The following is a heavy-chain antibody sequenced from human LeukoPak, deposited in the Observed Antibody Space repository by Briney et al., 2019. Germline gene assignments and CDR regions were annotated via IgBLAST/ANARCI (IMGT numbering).Heavy chain of an antibody. D-gene: IGHD3-22*01. V-gene: IGHV3-7*01. CDR2: IIQVGRDK. J-gene: IGHJ4*02. Sequence: RGGSRKRSCTVSGLGFSVHWMSWVRQGAGWGLWWGASIIQVGRDKYYADSGKGRFTISRDNSKISLYLQMNSLRAEDTAVYFCARHSNKYDYDSSGHYRGFDYWGQGTLVSVSS. CDR3: ARHSNKYDYDSSGHYRGFDY. CDR1: GLGFSVHW.